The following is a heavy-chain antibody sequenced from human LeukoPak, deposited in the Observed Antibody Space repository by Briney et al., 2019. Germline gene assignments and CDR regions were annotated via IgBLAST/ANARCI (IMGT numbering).Heavy chain of an antibody. V-gene: IGHV4-59*01. CDR2: IYYTGIT. CDR3: ARLPVSSALVEY. CDR1: GGSISRDY. Sequence: NPSETLSLTCTVSGGSISRDYWSWIRQPPGKGLEWIGYIYYTGITNYNPSLKSRVTISVDTSKNQFSLKLSSVTAADTAVYYCARLPVSSALVEYWGQGTLVTVS. J-gene: IGHJ4*02. D-gene: IGHD6-6*01.